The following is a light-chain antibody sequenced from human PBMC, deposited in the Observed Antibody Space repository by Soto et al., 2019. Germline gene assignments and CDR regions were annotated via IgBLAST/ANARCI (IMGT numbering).Light chain of an antibody. CDR1: QSVSSSY. J-gene: IGKJ4*01. CDR3: QQYGSSLGVT. Sequence: EIVLTQSPGTLSLSPGERATLSCRASQSVSSSYLAWYQQKPGQAPRLLIYSASSRATGIPDRFSGSGSGTDFTLTISRLEPEDFAVYYCQQYGSSLGVTFGGGTKVEIK. V-gene: IGKV3-20*01. CDR2: SAS.